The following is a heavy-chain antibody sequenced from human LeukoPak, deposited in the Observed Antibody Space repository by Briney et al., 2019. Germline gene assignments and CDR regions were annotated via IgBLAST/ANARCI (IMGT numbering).Heavy chain of an antibody. V-gene: IGHV3-13*01. CDR3: ARVVKVPEGAWFDP. CDR1: GFTFSSYD. CDR2: ICTAGET. Sequence: PGGSLRLSCAASGFTFSSYDMHWVRQAAGKGLEGGSAICTAGETYYPGSVKGRFTISRENPKNSLYLQMNSLRAGDTAVYYCARVVKVPEGAWFDPWGQGTLVTVSS. D-gene: IGHD1-1*01. J-gene: IGHJ5*02.